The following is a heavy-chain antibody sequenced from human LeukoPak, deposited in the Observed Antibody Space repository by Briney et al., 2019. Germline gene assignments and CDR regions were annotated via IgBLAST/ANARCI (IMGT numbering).Heavy chain of an antibody. CDR1: GGTFSSYA. Sequence: GASVKVSCKASGGTFSSYAISWVRQAPGQGLEWMGGIIPIFGTANYAQKFQGRVTITTDESTSTAYMELSSLRSEDTAVYYCARGERMVRGVIGDWGQGTLVTVSS. CDR3: ARGERMVRGVIGD. V-gene: IGHV1-69*05. J-gene: IGHJ4*02. D-gene: IGHD3-10*01. CDR2: IIPIFGTA.